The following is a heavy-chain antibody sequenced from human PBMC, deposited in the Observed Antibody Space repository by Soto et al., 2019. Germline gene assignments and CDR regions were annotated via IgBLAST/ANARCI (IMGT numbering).Heavy chain of an antibody. CDR1: GVSISSSSYY. J-gene: IGHJ5*02. CDR2: IYYSGST. D-gene: IGHD3-22*01. V-gene: IGHV4-39*01. Sequence: SETLSLTCTVSGVSISSSSYYWVLIRQAPGKGLEWIGSIYYSGSTYYNPSLKSRVTISVDTSKNQFSLKLSSVTAADTAVYYCAGGLFGYDDSSGPTNPTCVPPWAQGPLLTVS. CDR3: AGGLFGYDDSSGPTNPTCVPP.